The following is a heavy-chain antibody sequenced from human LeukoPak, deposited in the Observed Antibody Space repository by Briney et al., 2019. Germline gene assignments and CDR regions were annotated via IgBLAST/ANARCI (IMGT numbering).Heavy chain of an antibody. V-gene: IGHV3-21*01. CDR1: GFTFSTYS. J-gene: IGHJ5*02. CDR2: ISSDSSYI. Sequence: PGGSLRLSCAASGFTFSTYSMVWARQAPGKGLEWVSSISSDSSYIYYADSVKGRFTISRDNAKNSLYLQMSSLRGEDTAVYYCARDSVGRSNWFDPWGQGTLVTVSS. CDR3: ARDSVGRSNWFDP.